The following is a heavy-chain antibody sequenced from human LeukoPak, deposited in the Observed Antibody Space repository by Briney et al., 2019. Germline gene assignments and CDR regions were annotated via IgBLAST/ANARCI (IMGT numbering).Heavy chain of an antibody. CDR3: ARDSFPYGDMFDY. J-gene: IGHJ4*02. V-gene: IGHV4-4*02. CDR1: GASISDTNW. Sequence: TSGTLSLTCTISGASISDTNWWTWVRQPPGKGLEWIGEISHNGNTNYSPSLKSRVTISVDTSKNQFSLKLSSVTAADTAVYYCARDSFPYGDMFDYWGQGTLVTVSS. CDR2: ISHNGNT. D-gene: IGHD4-17*01.